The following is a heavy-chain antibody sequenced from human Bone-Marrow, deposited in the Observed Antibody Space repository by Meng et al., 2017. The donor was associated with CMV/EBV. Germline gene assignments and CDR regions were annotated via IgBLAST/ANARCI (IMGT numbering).Heavy chain of an antibody. Sequence: SETLSLTCAVDGGSFSGYYWSWIRQPPGKGLEWIGEINHSGGTNYNPSLKSRVTISVDTSKNQFSLKLSSVTAADTAVYYCARDFAISSSYLRGFDYWGQGTLVTVSS. V-gene: IGHV4-34*09. D-gene: IGHD6-6*01. CDR2: INHSGGT. CDR1: GGSFSGYY. CDR3: ARDFAISSSYLRGFDY. J-gene: IGHJ4*02.